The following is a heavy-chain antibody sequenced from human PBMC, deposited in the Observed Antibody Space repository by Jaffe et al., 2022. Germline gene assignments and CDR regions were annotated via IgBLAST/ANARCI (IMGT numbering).Heavy chain of an antibody. CDR1: GFTFSSYS. D-gene: IGHD4-17*01. CDR2: ISSSSSYI. J-gene: IGHJ4*02. V-gene: IGHV3-21*01. Sequence: EVQLVESGGGLVKPGGSLRLSCAASGFTFSSYSMNWVRQAPGKGLEWVSSISSSSSYIYYADSVKGRFTISRDNAKNSLYLQMNSLRAEDTAVYYCARDAGADDYGDYDDYWGQGTLVTVSS. CDR3: ARDAGADDYGDYDDY.